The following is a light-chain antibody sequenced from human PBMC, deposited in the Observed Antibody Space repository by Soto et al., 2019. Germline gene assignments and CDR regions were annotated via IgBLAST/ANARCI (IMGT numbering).Light chain of an antibody. CDR3: QSYDSSLSGYV. CDR1: SSNIGAGYD. Sequence: QSVLTQPRSVSGVPGQRVPISCTGSSSNIGAGYDVHWYQQLPGTAPKLLIYGNSNRPSGVPDRFSGPKPGTSASLAITGLQAEDEADYYCQSYDSSLSGYVFGTGTKVTVL. J-gene: IGLJ1*01. V-gene: IGLV1-40*01. CDR2: GNS.